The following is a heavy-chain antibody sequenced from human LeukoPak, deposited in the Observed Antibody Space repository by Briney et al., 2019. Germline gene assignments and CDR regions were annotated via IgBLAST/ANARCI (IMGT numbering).Heavy chain of an antibody. CDR2: INPKSGGT. Sequence: ASVKVSCNAAGYTFTSYAMNWVRQAPGQGLECMRWINPKSGGTKYAQKFQGRVTMTRDTAISTAYMELSRLTADDTAVYYCARDRGGIFDTMVRPPYNWFDPWGQGTLVTVSS. V-gene: IGHV1-2*02. CDR1: GYTFTSYA. CDR3: ARDRGGIFDTMVRPPYNWFDP. D-gene: IGHD3-10*01. J-gene: IGHJ5*02.